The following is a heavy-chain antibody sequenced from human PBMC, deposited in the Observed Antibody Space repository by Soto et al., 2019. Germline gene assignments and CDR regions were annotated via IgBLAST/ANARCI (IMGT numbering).Heavy chain of an antibody. V-gene: IGHV4-59*01. CDR2: IYYSGST. J-gene: IGHJ5*02. CDR1: GGSISSYY. Sequence: PSETLSLTCTVSGGSISSYYWSWIRQPPGKGLEWIGYIYYSGSTNYNPSLKSRVTISVDTSKNQFSLKLSSVTAADTAVYYCARALWFGGSYWFDPWGQGTLVTVSS. CDR3: ARALWFGGSYWFDP. D-gene: IGHD3-10*01.